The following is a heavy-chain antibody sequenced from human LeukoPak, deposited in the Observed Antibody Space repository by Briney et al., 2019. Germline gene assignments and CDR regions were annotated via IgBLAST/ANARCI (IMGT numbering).Heavy chain of an antibody. Sequence: PGGSLRLSCAASGFTFSSYWMSWVRQAPGKRPQWVANIKQDGSETYYVDSVKGRFTISRDNAKNSLYLQMNSLRAEDTAAYYCARDFSYERFDYWGQGALVTVSS. V-gene: IGHV3-7*03. J-gene: IGHJ4*02. CDR1: GFTFSSYW. CDR2: IKQDGSET. D-gene: IGHD3-3*01. CDR3: ARDFSYERFDY.